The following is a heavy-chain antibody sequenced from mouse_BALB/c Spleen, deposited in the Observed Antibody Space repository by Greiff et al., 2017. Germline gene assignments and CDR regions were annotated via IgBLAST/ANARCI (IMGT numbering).Heavy chain of an antibody. V-gene: IGHV1-7*01. CDR2: INPSTGYT. CDR1: GYTFTSYW. CDR3: ARGVWFAY. J-gene: IGHJ3*01. Sequence: VQLQESGAELAKPGASVKMSCKASGYTFTSYWMHWVKQRPGQGLEWIGYINPSTGYTEYNQKFKDKATLTADKSSSTAYMQLSSLTSEDSAVYYCARGVWFAYWGQGTLVTVSA.